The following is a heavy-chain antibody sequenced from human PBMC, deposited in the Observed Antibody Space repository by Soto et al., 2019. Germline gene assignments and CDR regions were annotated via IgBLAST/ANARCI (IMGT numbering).Heavy chain of an antibody. D-gene: IGHD6-13*01. CDR1: GFTFSSYA. CDR2: ISGSGGST. CDR3: AKGISSWPPSLGWFDP. V-gene: IGHV3-23*01. J-gene: IGHJ5*02. Sequence: GGSLRLSCAASGFTFSSYAMSWVRQAPGKGLEWVSAISGSGGSTYYADSVKGRFTISRDNSKNTLYLQMSSLRAEDTAVYYCAKGISSWPPSLGWFDPWGQGTLVTVSS.